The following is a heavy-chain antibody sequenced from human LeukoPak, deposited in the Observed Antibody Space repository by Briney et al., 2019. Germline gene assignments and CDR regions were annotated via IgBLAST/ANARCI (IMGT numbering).Heavy chain of an antibody. Sequence: PGGSLRLSCAASGFTFSSYWLSWVCQAPGKGLEWVANINLDGSEKYYVDSVKGRFTISRDNSKNTLYLQMNSLRAEDTAVYYCAKGSIEGAIDYWGQGTLVTVSS. CDR2: INLDGSEK. V-gene: IGHV3-7*01. J-gene: IGHJ4*02. D-gene: IGHD1-26*01. CDR3: AKGSIEGAIDY. CDR1: GFTFSSYW.